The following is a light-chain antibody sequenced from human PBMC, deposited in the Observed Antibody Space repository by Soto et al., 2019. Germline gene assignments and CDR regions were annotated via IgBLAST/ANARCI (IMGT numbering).Light chain of an antibody. V-gene: IGKV3-15*01. CDR3: QQYNFWPPLT. J-gene: IGKJ4*01. CDR1: QSVNSY. CDR2: DAS. Sequence: EIVMTQSPATLSVSRGERATLSCRASQSVNSYLAWYRQKPGQAPRLLISDASTRATGVPARFSGSGSGTEFTLTISSLQSEDSGIYYCQQYNFWPPLTFGGGTKVEIK.